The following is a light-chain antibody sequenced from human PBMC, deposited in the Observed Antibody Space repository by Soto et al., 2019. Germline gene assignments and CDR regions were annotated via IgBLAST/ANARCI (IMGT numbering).Light chain of an antibody. Sequence: IVVSLSPASLALSKGGRATLSCRASQSVSLSLAWYQQKPGQDPRLLIYDASKRASGFPARFSGSGSGTDFTLTISSLEPEDFAVYYCQERTGWPPWTFGQGTKVDIK. V-gene: IGKV3-11*01. CDR3: QERTGWPPWT. CDR1: QSVSLS. CDR2: DAS. J-gene: IGKJ1*01.